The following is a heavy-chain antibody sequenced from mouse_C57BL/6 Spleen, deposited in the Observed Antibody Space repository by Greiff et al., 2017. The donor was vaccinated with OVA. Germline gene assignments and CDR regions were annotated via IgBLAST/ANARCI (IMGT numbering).Heavy chain of an antibody. CDR1: GFTFSDYG. Sequence: EVKLMESGGGLVKPGGSLKLSCAASGFTFSDYGMHWVRQAPEKGLEWVAYISSGSSTIYYADTVKGRFTISRDNAKNTLFLQMTSLRSEDTAMYYCARPGSSGYFDYWGQGTTLTVSS. CDR2: ISSGSSTI. CDR3: ARPGSSGYFDY. J-gene: IGHJ2*01. D-gene: IGHD1-1*01. V-gene: IGHV5-17*01.